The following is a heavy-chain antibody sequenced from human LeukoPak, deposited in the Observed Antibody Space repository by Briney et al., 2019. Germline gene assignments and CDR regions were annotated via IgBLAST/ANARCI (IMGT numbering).Heavy chain of an antibody. CDR3: ARAPGGWSSPYGPGDAFDI. J-gene: IGHJ3*02. D-gene: IGHD6-19*01. Sequence: PSETLSLTCVVSGDSISSGGYSWNWIRQPPGKGLEWIGYMYNSGTTSYNPSLKSRVTMSVDTSKNQFSLKLSSVTAADTAVYYCARAPGGWSSPYGPGDAFDIWGQGTMVTVSS. CDR2: MYNSGTT. CDR1: GDSISSGGYS. V-gene: IGHV4-30-4*07.